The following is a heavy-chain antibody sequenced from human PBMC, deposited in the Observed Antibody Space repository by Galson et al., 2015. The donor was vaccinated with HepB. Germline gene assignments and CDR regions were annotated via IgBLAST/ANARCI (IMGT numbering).Heavy chain of an antibody. D-gene: IGHD6-13*01. CDR1: GYSFTSYW. Sequence: QSGAEVKKPGESLRISCKGSGYSFTSYWISWVRQMPGKGLEWMGRIDPSDSYTNYSPSFQGHVTISADKSISTAYLQWSSLKASDTAMYYCARLNLYSSSWVDLLDYYGMDVWGQGTTVTVSS. CDR3: ARLNLYSSSWVDLLDYYGMDV. CDR2: IDPSDSYT. V-gene: IGHV5-10-1*01. J-gene: IGHJ6*02.